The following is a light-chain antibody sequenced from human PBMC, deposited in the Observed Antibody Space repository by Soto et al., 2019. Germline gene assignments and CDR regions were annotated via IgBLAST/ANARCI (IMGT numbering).Light chain of an antibody. CDR1: QSISHW. V-gene: IGKV1-5*03. J-gene: IGKJ1*01. Sequence: DIQMTQSPSTLSASVGDRVTITCRASQSISHWLAWYQQKPGQAPKVLIYKASVLENGVSSRFSGSGFGTEFTLNISYLQPDDSAIYFCQHYSTYVWTFGQGTRVDIK. CDR2: KAS. CDR3: QHYSTYVWT.